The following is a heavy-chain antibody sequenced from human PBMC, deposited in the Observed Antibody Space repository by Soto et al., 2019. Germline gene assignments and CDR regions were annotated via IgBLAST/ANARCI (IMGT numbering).Heavy chain of an antibody. J-gene: IGHJ4*02. CDR1: GFTFSNNG. Sequence: QVHLVESGGGVVQPGRSLRLSCAASGFTFSNNGMHWVRQAPGKGLEWMGGISYEGSEKYYAGAVKGRFTISRDNSKNTLYLQMDTLRAEDTAIYYCAKDKGAAAGFDYWGQGILVTVSS. V-gene: IGHV3-30*18. CDR2: ISYEGSEK. CDR3: AKDKGAAAGFDY. D-gene: IGHD6-13*01.